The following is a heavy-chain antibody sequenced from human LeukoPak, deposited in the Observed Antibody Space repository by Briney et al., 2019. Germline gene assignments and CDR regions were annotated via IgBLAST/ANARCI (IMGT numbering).Heavy chain of an antibody. CDR1: GFTVSTNS. D-gene: IGHD4/OR15-4a*01. V-gene: IGHV3-53*01. CDR2: IYSDNT. CDR3: ARRAGAYSHPYDY. J-gene: IGHJ4*02. Sequence: GGSLRLSCTVSGFTVSTNSMSWVRQAPGKGLEWVSFIYSDNTHYSDSVKGRFTISRDNSKNTLYLQMNSLRAEDTAVYYCARRAGAYSHPYDYWGQGILVTVSS.